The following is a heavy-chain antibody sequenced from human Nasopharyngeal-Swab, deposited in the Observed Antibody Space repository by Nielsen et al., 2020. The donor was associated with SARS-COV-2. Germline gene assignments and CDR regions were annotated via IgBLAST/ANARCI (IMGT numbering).Heavy chain of an antibody. CDR1: GFTFSDYY. V-gene: IGHV3-11*04. Sequence: GASLKISCAASGFTFSDYYMSWIRQAPGKGLEWVSYISSSGSTIYYADSVKGRFTISRDNAKNSLYLQMNSLRAEDTAVYYCARDWGSSGLGRRNAFDIWGQGTMVTVSS. CDR3: ARDWGSSGLGRRNAFDI. J-gene: IGHJ3*02. D-gene: IGHD3-22*01. CDR2: ISSSGSTI.